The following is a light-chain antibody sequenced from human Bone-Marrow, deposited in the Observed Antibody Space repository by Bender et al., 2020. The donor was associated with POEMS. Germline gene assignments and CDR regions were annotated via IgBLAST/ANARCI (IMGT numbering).Light chain of an antibody. Sequence: SSVLTQPRSRSGAPGQTARITCGGDNIGGASVHWYQAKPGQAPKLVIYYDGDRPSGIPERFSGSNSGNSATLIISTVEAGDEADYHCQVWDVTRHHWVFGGGTKLTVL. V-gene: IGLV3-21*04. CDR1: NIGGAS. CDR3: QVWDVTRHHWV. CDR2: YDG. J-gene: IGLJ3*02.